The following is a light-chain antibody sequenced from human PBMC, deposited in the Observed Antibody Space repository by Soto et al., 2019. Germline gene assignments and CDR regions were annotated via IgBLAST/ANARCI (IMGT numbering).Light chain of an antibody. CDR3: CSFEDSHV. V-gene: IGLV2-11*01. CDR2: DVS. Sequence: SVLTEPRSVSGSPGQSVTISCTGSSSHIGVYNSVSWYQQYPGKAPKLMIYDVSKRPSGVPDRFSGSKSGNTASLTISGLQAEDEADYYCCSFEDSHVFGSGTKVTVL. CDR1: SSHIGVYNS. J-gene: IGLJ1*01.